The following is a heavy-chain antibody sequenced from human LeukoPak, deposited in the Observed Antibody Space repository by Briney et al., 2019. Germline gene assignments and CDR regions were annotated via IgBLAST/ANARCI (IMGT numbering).Heavy chain of an antibody. CDR2: MYYRGST. V-gene: IGHV4-31*03. CDR1: GGSISSGNYH. D-gene: IGHD5-18*01. Sequence: SQTLSLTCTVSGGSISSGNYHWSWIRQHPGKGLEWIGYMYYRGSTYYNPSLESRVTISVDTSKNQFSLKLSSVTAADTAVYYCARSYGYGTNFDYWGQGTLVTVSS. J-gene: IGHJ4*02. CDR3: ARSYGYGTNFDY.